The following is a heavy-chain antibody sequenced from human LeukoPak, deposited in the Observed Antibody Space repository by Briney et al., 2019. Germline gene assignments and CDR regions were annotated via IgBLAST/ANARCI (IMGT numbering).Heavy chain of an antibody. CDR3: AREGVRSIAATPVGDFDY. V-gene: IGHV3-48*04. CDR2: ISSSSSTI. CDR1: GFTFSSYA. J-gene: IGHJ4*02. D-gene: IGHD2-21*01. Sequence: GGSLRLSCAASGFTFSSYAMSWVRQAPGKGLEWVSYISSSSSTIYYADSVKGRFTISRDNAKNSLYLQMNSLRAEDTAVYYCAREGVRSIAATPVGDFDYWGQGTLVTVSS.